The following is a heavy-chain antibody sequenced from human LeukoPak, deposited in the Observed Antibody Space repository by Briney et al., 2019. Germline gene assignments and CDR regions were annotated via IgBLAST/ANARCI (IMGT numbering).Heavy chain of an antibody. D-gene: IGHD6-6*01. CDR1: GFTFSDYG. V-gene: IGHV3-33*01. CDR3: ARAHYSSSTFDL. Sequence: RGSLRLSCAASGFTFSDYGIHWLRQAPGQGLEGVALIWYDGSKKYYADSVKGRFTISRDNTKNTLYLQLSSLRADDTAVYYCARAHYSSSTFDLWGQGTLVTVSS. J-gene: IGHJ4*02. CDR2: IWYDGSKK.